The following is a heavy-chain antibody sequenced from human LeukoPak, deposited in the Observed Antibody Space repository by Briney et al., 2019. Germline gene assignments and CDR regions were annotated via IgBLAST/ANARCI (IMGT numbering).Heavy chain of an antibody. CDR2: SNPKSGGT. CDR3: ARSDTSMDGFDY. V-gene: IGHV1-2*02. Sequence: ASVKVSCKASGSTFTGHYIHWVRQAPGQGLEWMGWSNPKSGGTSYAQRFQGRVSTTRDTSITTAYMELSRLTSGDTAVYYCARSDTSMDGFDYWGQGTLVTVSS. CDR1: GSTFTGHY. J-gene: IGHJ4*02. D-gene: IGHD5-18*01.